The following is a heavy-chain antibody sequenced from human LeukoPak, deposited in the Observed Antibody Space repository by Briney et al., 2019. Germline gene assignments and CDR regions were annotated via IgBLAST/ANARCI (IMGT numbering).Heavy chain of an antibody. V-gene: IGHV4-34*01. D-gene: IGHD3-10*01. CDR1: GGSFSGYY. CDR2: INHSGRT. CDR3: ARVSWWFGELF. J-gene: IGHJ4*02. Sequence: SEPLSLTFAVYGGSFSGYYWSWIRQPPGKGVEWSGEINHSGRTNYNPTLKRGVTISVDTSKNQFSLKLSSVTAADTAVYYCARVSWWFGELFWGQGTLVTVSS.